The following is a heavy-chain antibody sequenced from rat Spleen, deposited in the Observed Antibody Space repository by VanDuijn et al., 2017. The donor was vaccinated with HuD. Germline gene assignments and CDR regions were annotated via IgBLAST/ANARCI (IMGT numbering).Heavy chain of an antibody. Sequence: EVQLVESGGGLVQPGGSMKLSCAASGFTFTDYYMAWVRQAPRKGLEWVTTISSDGGRNFYRDSVKGRFTISSDNAKTTLYLQMDSLGSEDTATYYCTRHEYPGVTTNWFAYWGQGTLVTVSS. D-gene: IGHD1-4*01. CDR1: GFTFTDYY. CDR2: ISSDGGRN. CDR3: TRHEYPGVTTNWFAY. J-gene: IGHJ3*01. V-gene: IGHV5-25*01.